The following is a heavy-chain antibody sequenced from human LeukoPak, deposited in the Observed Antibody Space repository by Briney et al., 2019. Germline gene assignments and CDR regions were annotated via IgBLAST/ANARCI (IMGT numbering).Heavy chain of an antibody. CDR3: ARIDIPYGMDV. J-gene: IGHJ6*02. Sequence: KPSETLSLTCTVSGGSISSYYWSWIRQPPGKGLEWIGYIYYSGSTNYNPSLKSRVTISVDTSKNQFSLKLSSVTAADTAVYYCARIDIPYGMDVWGQGTTVTVSS. CDR1: GGSISSYY. V-gene: IGHV4-59*08. D-gene: IGHD3-16*02. CDR2: IYYSGST.